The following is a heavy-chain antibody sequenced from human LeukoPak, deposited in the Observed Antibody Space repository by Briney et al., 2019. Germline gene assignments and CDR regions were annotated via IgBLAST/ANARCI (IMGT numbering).Heavy chain of an antibody. CDR2: ISYDGSNK. V-gene: IGHV3-30*04. Sequence: GGSLRLSWAALGFTFRSYARHGAGQAQGKGRGGGAVISYDGSNKYYADSVKGRFTISRDNSKNTLYLQMNSLRAEDTAVYYCARDQNRVVVEHHWFDPWGQGTLVTVSS. CDR3: ARDQNRVVVEHHWFDP. D-gene: IGHD2-15*01. J-gene: IGHJ5*02. CDR1: GFTFRSYA.